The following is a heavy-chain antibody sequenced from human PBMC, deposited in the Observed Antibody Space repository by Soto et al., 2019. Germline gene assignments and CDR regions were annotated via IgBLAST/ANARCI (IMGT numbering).Heavy chain of an antibody. CDR2: ISYDGSNK. J-gene: IGHJ4*02. V-gene: IGHV3-30*18. CDR1: GFTFSSYG. Sequence: QVQLVESGGGVVQPGRSLRLSCAASGFTFSSYGMHWVRQAPGKGLEWVAVISYDGSNKYYADSVKGRFTISRDNSKNTLYLQMNSLRAEDTAVYYCAKFMGYDSSGLDYWGQGTLVTVSS. D-gene: IGHD3-22*01. CDR3: AKFMGYDSSGLDY.